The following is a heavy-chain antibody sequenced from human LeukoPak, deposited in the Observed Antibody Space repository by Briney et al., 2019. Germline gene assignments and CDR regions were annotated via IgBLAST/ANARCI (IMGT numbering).Heavy chain of an antibody. CDR2: IRSKANSYAT. V-gene: IGHV3-73*01. D-gene: IGHD3-16*02. CDR1: GFTFSGSA. CDR3: TSLGGFGGVIVSNY. J-gene: IGHJ4*02. Sequence: GGSLGLSCAASGFTFSGSAMHWVRQASGKGLEWVGRIRSKANSYATAYAASVKGRFTISRDDSKNTAYLQMNSLKTEDTAVYYCTSLGGFGGVIVSNYWGQGTLVTVSS.